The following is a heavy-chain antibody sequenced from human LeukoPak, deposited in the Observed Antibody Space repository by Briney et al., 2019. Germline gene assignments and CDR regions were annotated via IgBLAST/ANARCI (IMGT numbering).Heavy chain of an antibody. D-gene: IGHD3-10*01. V-gene: IGHV1-18*01. CDR1: GYTFTSYG. CDR2: ISAYNGNT. Sequence: ASVKVSCKASGYTFTSYGISWVRQAPGQGLEWMGWISAYNGNTNYAQKLQGRVTMTTDTSTSTAYMELRSLRSDDTAVYYCAREEDYYGSGSYKGNWFDPWGQGTLVTVSS. J-gene: IGHJ5*02. CDR3: AREEDYYGSGSYKGNWFDP.